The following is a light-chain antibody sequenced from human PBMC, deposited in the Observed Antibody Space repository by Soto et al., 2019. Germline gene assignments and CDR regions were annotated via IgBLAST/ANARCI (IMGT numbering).Light chain of an antibody. V-gene: IGKV1-5*03. CDR1: DRIGSW. CDR3: QQYSSSPRT. CDR2: KAS. J-gene: IGKJ1*01. Sequence: DVQMTQSPSTLSASVGDRVTITCRASDRIGSWLAWYQLKPGTVPKLLIYKASTLTKGVTSTFSGSGSGTEFNLTINRLQPDDFAAYYCQQYSSSPRTFGQGTKVDIK.